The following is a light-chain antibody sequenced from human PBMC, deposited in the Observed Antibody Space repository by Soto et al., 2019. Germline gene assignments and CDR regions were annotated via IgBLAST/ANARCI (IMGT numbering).Light chain of an antibody. CDR3: QQYDISPRT. V-gene: IGKV3-20*01. CDR1: QSLNSFY. Sequence: ESELTQSPGTLSLSPGERATLSCRASQSLNSFYLAWYQQKPGQAPRLLIYGSSNRATGIPDRFSGSGSGTDFTLTISRLDPEDFAVYYCQQYDISPRTFGQGTKVEVK. CDR2: GSS. J-gene: IGKJ1*01.